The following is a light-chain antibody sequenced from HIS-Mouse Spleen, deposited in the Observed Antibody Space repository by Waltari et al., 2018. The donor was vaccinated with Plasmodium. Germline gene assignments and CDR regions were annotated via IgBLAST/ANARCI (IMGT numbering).Light chain of an antibody. CDR2: KDS. CDR3: YSAADNNLV. CDR1: VLAKKS. V-gene: IGLV3-27*01. J-gene: IGLJ3*02. Sequence: SYELTQPSSVSVSPGQTARITCSGDVLAKKSVRWFQQKPGQAPVLVIYKDSERPPGIPERFSGSSSGTTVTLTISGAQVEDEADYYCYSAADNNLVFGGGTKLTVL.